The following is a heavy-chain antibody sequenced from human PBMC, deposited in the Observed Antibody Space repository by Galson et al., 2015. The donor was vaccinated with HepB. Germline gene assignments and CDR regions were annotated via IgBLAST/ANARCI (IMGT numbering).Heavy chain of an antibody. CDR1: GGTFSSYA. J-gene: IGHJ4*02. D-gene: IGHD4-23*01. CDR2: IIPILGIA. CDR3: ASHLTVVTPFDY. Sequence: SVKVSCKASGGTFSSYAISWVRQAPGQGLEWMGRIIPILGIANYAQKFQGRVTITADKSTSTAYMELSSLRSEDTAVYYCASHLTVVTPFDYWGQGTLVTVSS. V-gene: IGHV1-69*04.